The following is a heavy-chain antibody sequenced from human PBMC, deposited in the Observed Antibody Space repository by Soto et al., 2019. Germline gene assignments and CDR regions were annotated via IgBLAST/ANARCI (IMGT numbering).Heavy chain of an antibody. CDR1: GFTFSSYG. V-gene: IGHV3-30*18. J-gene: IGHJ4*02. Sequence: RLSCASSGFTFSSYGMHWVRQAPGKGLEWVAVISYDGSNKYYADSVKGRFTISRDNSKNTLYLQMNSLRAEDTAVYYCAKDNGDIPFFDYWGQGTLVTVSS. CDR3: AKDNGDIPFFDY. D-gene: IGHD2-2*02. CDR2: ISYDGSNK.